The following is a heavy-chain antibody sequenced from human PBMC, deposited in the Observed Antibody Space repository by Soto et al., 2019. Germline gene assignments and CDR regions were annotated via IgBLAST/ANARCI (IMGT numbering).Heavy chain of an antibody. Sequence: SETLSLTGTVSGGSISSSSYYWGWIRQPPGKGLEWIGSIYYIGSTYYNPSLKSRVTISVDTSKNQFSMKLSSVTAADTSVYYCAGLVRTSGYYLCTFDYWGQGTLVTVSS. CDR1: GGSISSSSYY. J-gene: IGHJ4*02. V-gene: IGHV4-39*01. CDR3: AGLVRTSGYYLCTFDY. D-gene: IGHD3-22*01. CDR2: IYYIGST.